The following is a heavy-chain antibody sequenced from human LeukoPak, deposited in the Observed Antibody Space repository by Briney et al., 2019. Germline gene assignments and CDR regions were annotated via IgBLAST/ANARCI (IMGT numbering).Heavy chain of an antibody. CDR1: GYSISSGYY. J-gene: IGHJ3*02. V-gene: IGHV4-38-2*02. D-gene: IGHD6-13*01. CDR3: ARDPSKGPIASAGRWSEFDI. CDR2: IYQSGST. Sequence: SETLSLTCTVSGYSISSGYYWGWIRQPPGKGLEWIGSIYQSGSTSSNPSLNSRVSISIDASKNQFSLKLSSVTAADTAVYYCARDPSKGPIASAGRWSEFDIWGQGTMVIVSS.